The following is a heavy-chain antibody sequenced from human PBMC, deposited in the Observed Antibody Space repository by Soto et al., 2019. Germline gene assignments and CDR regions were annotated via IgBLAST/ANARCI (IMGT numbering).Heavy chain of an antibody. D-gene: IGHD2-15*01. Sequence: QGQLVQSGAEVKKPGASMKVSCKASGYTLTTYGISWVRQAPGQGLEWMGWISAYNGKNNYEQKFQGRVTMTTDTATSIAYMELSSLRSDDTAVYYCARGPPTSCSGGSCYSHYFDYWGQGTLVTVSS. J-gene: IGHJ4*02. CDR3: ARGPPTSCSGGSCYSHYFDY. V-gene: IGHV1-18*01. CDR2: ISAYNGKN. CDR1: GYTLTTYG.